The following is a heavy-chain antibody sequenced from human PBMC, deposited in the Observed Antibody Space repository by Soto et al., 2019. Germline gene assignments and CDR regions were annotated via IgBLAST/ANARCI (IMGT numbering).Heavy chain of an antibody. D-gene: IGHD5-12*01. CDR2: IYYSGST. Sequence: SSETLCLTCTVSGGSISRGNYYWGWLRQPKGTGLAWIRYIYYSGSTYYNPALKSRATISVDTSKAQCSLKLSSVTAADTAVYYCAREGSGYDHTFFDYWGQGTLVTVSS. J-gene: IGHJ4*02. V-gene: IGHV4-30-4*01. CDR1: GGSISRGNYY. CDR3: AREGSGYDHTFFDY.